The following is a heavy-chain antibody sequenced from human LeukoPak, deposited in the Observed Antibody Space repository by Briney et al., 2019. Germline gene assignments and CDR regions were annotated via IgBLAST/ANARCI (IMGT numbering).Heavy chain of an antibody. J-gene: IGHJ3*02. Sequence: SETLSLTCTVSGGSISSSLYYWAWIRQPPGKGLEWLGNIYYSGSTYCNPSVKSRVTISVDTSNNQFSLKLNSVTAADTALYYCARVPTVTTLGAFDIWGQGTMVTVSS. D-gene: IGHD4-17*01. CDR2: IYYSGST. CDR1: GGSISSSLYY. CDR3: ARVPTVTTLGAFDI. V-gene: IGHV4-39*07.